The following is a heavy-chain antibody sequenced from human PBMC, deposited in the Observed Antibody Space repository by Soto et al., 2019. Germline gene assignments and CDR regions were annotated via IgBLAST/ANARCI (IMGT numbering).Heavy chain of an antibody. V-gene: IGHV1-3*01. CDR1: GYTFTSYA. CDR2: INAGNGNT. Sequence: ASVKVSCKASGYTFTSYAMHWVRQAPGQRLEWMGWINAGNGNTKYSQKFQGRVTITRDTSASTAYMELSSLRSEDTAVYYFARETPYYYDSSGATTFGYWGQGTLVTVSS. CDR3: ARETPYYYDSSGATTFGY. J-gene: IGHJ4*02. D-gene: IGHD3-22*01.